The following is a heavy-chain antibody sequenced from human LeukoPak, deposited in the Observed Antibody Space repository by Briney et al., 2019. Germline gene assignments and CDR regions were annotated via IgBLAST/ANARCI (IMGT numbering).Heavy chain of an antibody. CDR1: GGTFSSYT. D-gene: IGHD6-13*01. J-gene: IGHJ4*02. CDR3: ATGANIAAAGTGLGY. Sequence: SVKVSCKASGGTFSSYTISWVRQAPGQGLEWMGRIIPILGIANYAQKFQGRVTITADKSTSTAYMELSGLRSEDTAVYYCATGANIAAAGTGLGYWGQGTLVTVSS. CDR2: IIPILGIA. V-gene: IGHV1-69*02.